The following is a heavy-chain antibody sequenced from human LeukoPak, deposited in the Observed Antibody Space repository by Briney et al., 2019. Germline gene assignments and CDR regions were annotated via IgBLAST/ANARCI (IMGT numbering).Heavy chain of an antibody. CDR2: IYGSGGGG. V-gene: IGHV3-23*01. J-gene: IGHJ4*02. CDR1: GFTFRTYT. Sequence: GGSLRLSCAASGFTFRTYTMNWVRQAPGKGLEWVSGIYGSGGGGLYADSVRGRFTISRDDSKNMLYLQMNDLRADDTAVYYRAKDRVPDGIWSLDYWGRGTLVTVSS. CDR3: AKDRVPDGIWSLDY. D-gene: IGHD1-14*01.